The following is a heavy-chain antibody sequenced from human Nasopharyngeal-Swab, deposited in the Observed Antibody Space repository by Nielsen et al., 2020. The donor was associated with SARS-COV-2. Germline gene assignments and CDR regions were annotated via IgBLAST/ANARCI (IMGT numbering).Heavy chain of an antibody. Sequence: GGSLKLSCAASGFTFSSYSMNWVGQAPGKGLEWVSYISISSSYIYYADSLKGRFTISRDKAKNSLYLQMNSLRAEDTAVYYCARDVLGEDYYDSSGYMNAFDIWGQGTMVTVSS. CDR3: ARDVLGEDYYDSSGYMNAFDI. CDR1: GFTFSSYS. J-gene: IGHJ3*02. CDR2: ISISSSYI. D-gene: IGHD3-22*01. V-gene: IGHV3-21*01.